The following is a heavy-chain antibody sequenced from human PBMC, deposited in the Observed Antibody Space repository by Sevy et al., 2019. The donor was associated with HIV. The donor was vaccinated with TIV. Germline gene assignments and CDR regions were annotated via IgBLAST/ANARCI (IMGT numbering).Heavy chain of an antibody. Sequence: GGSLRLSCAASGFSFSANWMNWVRQAPGKGLEWVANIKGDGSDKNYVDSVEGRLTISRDNAKNVLYLQMNSLRVEDTAVYYCAHETFGRFESWGQGTLVTVSS. V-gene: IGHV3-7*01. CDR2: IKGDGSDK. CDR1: GFSFSANW. D-gene: IGHD3-16*01. J-gene: IGHJ4*02. CDR3: AHETFGRFES.